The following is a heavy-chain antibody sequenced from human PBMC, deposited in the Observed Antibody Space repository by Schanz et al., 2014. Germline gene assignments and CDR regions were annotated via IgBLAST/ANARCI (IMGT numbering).Heavy chain of an antibody. D-gene: IGHD3-16*01. CDR2: IRYDGNNK. V-gene: IGHV3-30*02. CDR3: TRDRGALINHNDALDL. CDR1: GFTVSSHY. Sequence: VQLVESGGGLVQPGGSLRLSCAASGFTVSSHYMSWVRQAPGKGLEWVAFIRYDGNNKYYADSVKGRFAISRENSKNTMFLQMSSLRSEDTAVYYCTRDRGALINHNDALDLWGQGTMVSVSS. J-gene: IGHJ3*01.